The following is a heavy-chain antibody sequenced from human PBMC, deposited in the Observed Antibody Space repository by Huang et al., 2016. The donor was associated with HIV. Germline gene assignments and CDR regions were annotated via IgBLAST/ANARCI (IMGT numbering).Heavy chain of an antibody. D-gene: IGHD6-19*01. CDR3: ARRAVAGIYYYYYMDV. CDR2: ISKDGSNK. J-gene: IGHJ6*03. CDR1: GLTFSNYA. Sequence: QVQLVESGGGVVPPGRSLRLSCAASGLTFSNYAMHWVRQAPGNGRDWVAVISKDGSNKYYTDSVKGRFTISRDNSKNALYLQMNSLRAEDTAVYYCARRAVAGIYYYYYMDVWGKGTTVTVSS. V-gene: IGHV3-30-3*01.